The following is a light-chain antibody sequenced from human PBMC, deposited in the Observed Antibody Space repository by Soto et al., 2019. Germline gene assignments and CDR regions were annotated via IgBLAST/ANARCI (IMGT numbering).Light chain of an antibody. Sequence: EIVLTQSPGTLSLSPGARATLSCRASQSIRSSSLAWYQQKPGQAPRLLICGGSSRATGIPDRFSGGGSGTDFSLTISRLETEDFSVYYCHQYGSSPLTFGGGTKVDIK. CDR3: HQYGSSPLT. CDR2: GGS. V-gene: IGKV3-20*01. J-gene: IGKJ4*01. CDR1: QSIRSSS.